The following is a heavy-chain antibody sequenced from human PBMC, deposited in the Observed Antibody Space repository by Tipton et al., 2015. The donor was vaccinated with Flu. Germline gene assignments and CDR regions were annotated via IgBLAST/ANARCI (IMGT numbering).Heavy chain of an antibody. CDR1: GFTFSHYY. Sequence: SLRLSCAASGFTFSHYYMSWIRQAPGKGLEWVSYISSSGSRIYYADSVKGRFTISRDNAKNSLYLQMNSLRAEDTAVYYCARDNIYDSTGTFDLWGQGTLVTVSS. CDR2: ISSSGSRI. CDR3: ARDNIYDSTGTFDL. V-gene: IGHV3-11*01. J-gene: IGHJ4*02. D-gene: IGHD3-22*01.